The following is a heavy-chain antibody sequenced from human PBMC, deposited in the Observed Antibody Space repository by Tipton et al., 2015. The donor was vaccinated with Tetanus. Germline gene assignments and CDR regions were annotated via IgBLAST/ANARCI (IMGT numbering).Heavy chain of an antibody. CDR2: ISGYNGNT. CDR1: GYTFTRYG. Sequence: QSGPEAKKPGSSVKVSCKASGYTFTRYGLTWVRQAPGQGPEWMGWISGYNGNTNYAPKFQGRVTMTTDTTTNTAYMELRSLRSDDTAVYYCARDYFGSGSNYYFDYWGQGSQVSVSS. D-gene: IGHD3-10*01. CDR3: ARDYFGSGSNYYFDY. J-gene: IGHJ4*02. V-gene: IGHV1-18*01.